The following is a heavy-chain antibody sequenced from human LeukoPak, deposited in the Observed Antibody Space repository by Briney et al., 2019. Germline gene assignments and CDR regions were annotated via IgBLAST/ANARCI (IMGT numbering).Heavy chain of an antibody. CDR3: ARERWLGDQRYYYYYYGMDV. Sequence: PSETLSLTCTVSGGSISSYYWSWIRQPPGKGLEWIGYIYYSGSTNYNPSLKRRVTTSVATSNNQFSLMRSSVTAADTAVYYCARERWLGDQRYYYYYYGMDVWGQGNTVTVSS. V-gene: IGHV4-59*01. D-gene: IGHD3-10*01. J-gene: IGHJ6*02. CDR2: IYYSGST. CDR1: GGSISSYY.